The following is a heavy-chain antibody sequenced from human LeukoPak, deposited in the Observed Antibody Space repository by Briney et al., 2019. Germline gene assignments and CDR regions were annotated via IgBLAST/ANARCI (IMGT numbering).Heavy chain of an antibody. Sequence: SETLSLTCAVYGGSFSGYYWSWIRQPPGKGLEWIGEINHSGSTHYNPSLKSRVTISVDTSKNQFSLKLSSVTAADTAVFYCTKVMRPYDILTGYSNAWYFDNWGQGTLVIVSS. V-gene: IGHV4-34*01. CDR2: INHSGST. D-gene: IGHD3-9*01. CDR3: TKVMRPYDILTGYSNAWYFDN. J-gene: IGHJ4*02. CDR1: GGSFSGYY.